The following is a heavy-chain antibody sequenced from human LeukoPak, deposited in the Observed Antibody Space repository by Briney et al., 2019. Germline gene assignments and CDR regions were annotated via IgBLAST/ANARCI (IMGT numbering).Heavy chain of an antibody. CDR1: GFTFSSYA. D-gene: IGHD3-22*01. Sequence: GGSLRLSCAASGFTFSSYAMSWVRQTPGKGLEWGSYISGSSSTIYYADSVKGRFTISRDNGKNTLYLQMNSLRAEDTAVYYCARGSTYYDSSGQVPFDYWGQGTLVTVSS. CDR2: ISGSSSTI. V-gene: IGHV3-48*01. CDR3: ARGSTYYDSSGQVPFDY. J-gene: IGHJ4*02.